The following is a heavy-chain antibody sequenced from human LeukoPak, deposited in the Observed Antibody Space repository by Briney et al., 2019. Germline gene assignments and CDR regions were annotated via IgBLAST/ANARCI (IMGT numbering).Heavy chain of an antibody. CDR2: IWFDGSNK. CDR3: AKDPSSSVGHFDY. D-gene: IGHD6-19*01. CDR1: GFSFSSSG. J-gene: IGHJ4*02. Sequence: GGSLRLSCAASGFSFSSSGMHWFRQAPGKGLEWVTYIWFDGSNKNYLDSVKGRFTVSRDNSRNTLYLQMNSLRSEDTAVYYCAKDPSSSVGHFDYWGQGTLVTVSS. V-gene: IGHV3-30*02.